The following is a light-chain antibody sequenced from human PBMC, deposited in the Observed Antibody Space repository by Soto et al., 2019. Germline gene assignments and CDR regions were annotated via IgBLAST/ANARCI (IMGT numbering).Light chain of an antibody. Sequence: IVLTQAPGTLSFSPGERATLSCRASQSVSSTYIAWYQQNPGQAPRLLIYGASSRATGIPDRFSGSGSGSDFTITISRPEPEAFAVYFCQKYSRSPPFTFGKETKV. CDR2: GAS. CDR1: QSVSSTY. CDR3: QKYSRSPPFT. V-gene: IGKV3-20*01. J-gene: IGKJ2*01.